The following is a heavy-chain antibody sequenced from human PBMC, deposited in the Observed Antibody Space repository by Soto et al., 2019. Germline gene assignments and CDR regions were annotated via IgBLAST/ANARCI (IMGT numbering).Heavy chain of an antibody. Sequence: TLSLTCTVSGGSISSGGYYWSWIRQHPGKGLEWIGYIYYSGSTYYNPSLKSRVTISVDTSKNQFSLKLSSVTAADTAVYYCARGPGDIVVVPAAIPYWFDPWGQGTLVTVSS. CDR3: ARGPGDIVVVPAAIPYWFDP. D-gene: IGHD2-2*02. J-gene: IGHJ5*02. CDR1: GGSISSGGYY. V-gene: IGHV4-31*03. CDR2: IYYSGST.